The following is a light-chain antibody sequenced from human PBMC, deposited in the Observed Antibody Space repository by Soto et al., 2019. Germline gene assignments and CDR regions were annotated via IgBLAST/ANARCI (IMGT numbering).Light chain of an antibody. CDR1: QDIRDD. CDR3: LQDYTYPVT. V-gene: IGKV1-6*01. CDR2: AAA. J-gene: IGKJ3*01. Sequence: AIQMTQSPSSLSASVGDRVTITCRASQDIRDDLGWYQHKPGKAPKLLIYAAASLQRGVPSRFSGSGSGTDFTLTISSLQPEDFAAYYCLQDYTYPVTFGPGTKVDIQ.